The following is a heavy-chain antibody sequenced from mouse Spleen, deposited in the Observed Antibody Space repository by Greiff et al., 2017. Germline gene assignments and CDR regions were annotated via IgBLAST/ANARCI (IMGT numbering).Heavy chain of an antibody. J-gene: IGHJ2*01. CDR2: TSSSGST. V-gene: IGHV3-4*01. CDR1: GYSITNGNHW. Sequence: EVQLQQSGPALVKPAQTVSLTCTVTGYSITNGNHWWNWKRQGPGSKLEWIGYTSSSGSTDSNPSLKSRISITRDTSKNQLFLQLNSVTTEDLATYYCARKLVASSYFDYWGQGTTLTVSS. CDR3: ARKLVASSYFDY. D-gene: IGHD1-1*01.